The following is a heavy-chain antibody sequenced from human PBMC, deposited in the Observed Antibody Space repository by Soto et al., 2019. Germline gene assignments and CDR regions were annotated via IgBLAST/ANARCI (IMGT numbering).Heavy chain of an antibody. V-gene: IGHV4-31*03. D-gene: IGHD2-8*01. CDR3: AREDINESCFDS. J-gene: IGHJ4*02. CDR1: GGYISSGGNS. CDR2: SYYTGHP. Sequence: LSLTCSVSGGYISSGGNSWSWIRQHPGKGRERIGISYYTGHPKYNAALTSRASISGAMSENQFSLILTSVTAADTAVYFCAREDINESCFDSWGQGIMVTVYS.